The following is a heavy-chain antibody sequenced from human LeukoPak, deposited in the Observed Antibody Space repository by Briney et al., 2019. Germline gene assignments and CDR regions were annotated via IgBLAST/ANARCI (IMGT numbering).Heavy chain of an antibody. CDR2: IKPDGSVI. CDR1: GFTFSNYW. D-gene: IGHD5-18*01. Sequence: GGSLRLSCAASGFTFSNYWMAWVRQAPGRGLEWVASIKPDGSVIYYGDSVKGRFTLSRDNTKNALHLQMNSLRAEDTAVYYCAKTIVGPTPRLWSNVDTTMASDFWGQGTLVTVSS. V-gene: IGHV3-7*05. J-gene: IGHJ4*02. CDR3: AKTIVGPTPRLWSNVDTTMASDF.